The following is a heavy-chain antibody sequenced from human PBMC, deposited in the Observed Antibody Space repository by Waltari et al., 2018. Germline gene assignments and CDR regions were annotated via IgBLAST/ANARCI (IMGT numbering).Heavy chain of an antibody. D-gene: IGHD6-13*01. CDR1: GFTFSSYA. V-gene: IGHV3-30-3*01. CDR2: ISYDGSNK. Sequence: QVQLVESGGGVVQPGRSLRLSCAASGFTFSSYAMHWVRQAPGTGLEWVAVISYDGSNKLYADSVEGRFTISRDNSKNTLYLQMNSLRAEDTAVYYCARDLDSSSWWAGPDAFDIWGQGTMVTVSS. CDR3: ARDLDSSSWWAGPDAFDI. J-gene: IGHJ3*02.